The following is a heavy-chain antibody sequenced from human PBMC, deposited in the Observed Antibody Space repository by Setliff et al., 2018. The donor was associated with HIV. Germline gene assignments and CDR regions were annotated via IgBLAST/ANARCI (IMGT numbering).Heavy chain of an antibody. V-gene: IGHV5-51*01. CDR2: FYPGDFDT. CDR1: GYSFTDFW. D-gene: IGHD6-19*01. J-gene: IGHJ3*01. Sequence: GESLKISCKGSGYSFTDFWIGWVRQMPGKGLEWMGIFYPGDFDTRYSPSFEGQVTMSAEKSISTAYLRWSSLKASDTAIYYCARHFSVAGDAFDVWGQGTMVT. CDR3: ARHFSVAGDAFDV.